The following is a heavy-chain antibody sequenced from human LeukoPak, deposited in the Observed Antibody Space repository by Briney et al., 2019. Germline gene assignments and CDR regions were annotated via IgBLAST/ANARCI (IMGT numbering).Heavy chain of an antibody. J-gene: IGHJ3*02. CDR3: ARVPATVTTVGAFDI. CDR1: GYSFTSYW. V-gene: IGHV5-51*01. CDR2: IYPGDSDT. D-gene: IGHD4-17*01. Sequence: GESLKISCKGSGYSFTSYWIGWVRQMPGKGPEWMGIIYPGDSDTRYSPSFQGQVTISADKSISTAYLQWSSLKASDTAMYYCARVPATVTTVGAFDIWGQGTMVTVSS.